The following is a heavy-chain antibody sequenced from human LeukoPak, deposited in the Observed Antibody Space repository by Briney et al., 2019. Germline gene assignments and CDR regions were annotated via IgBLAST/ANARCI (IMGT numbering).Heavy chain of an antibody. CDR2: IWYDGSNK. J-gene: IGHJ4*02. CDR1: GFTFSSYG. Sequence: QTGGSLRLSCAASGFTFSSYGMHWVRQAPGKGLEWVAAIWYDGSNKYYADSVKGRFTISRDDSKNTLYLQMNSLRAEDTAVYYCARDLTTGYYRIDYWGQGTLVTVSS. D-gene: IGHD3-9*01. V-gene: IGHV3-33*01. CDR3: ARDLTTGYYRIDY.